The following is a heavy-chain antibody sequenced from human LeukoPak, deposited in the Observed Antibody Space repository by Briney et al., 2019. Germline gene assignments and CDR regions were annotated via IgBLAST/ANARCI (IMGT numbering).Heavy chain of an antibody. CDR1: GGTFSSYA. J-gene: IGHJ4*02. CDR2: IIPIFGTA. Sequence: ASVKVSCKASGGTFSSYAISWVRQAPGQGLEWMGGIIPIFGTANYAQRFQGRVTITADESTSTAYMELSSLRSEDTAVYYCARGVMDPELGPQSGFDYWGQGTPVTVSS. V-gene: IGHV1-69*13. CDR3: ARGVMDPELGPQSGFDY. D-gene: IGHD7-27*01.